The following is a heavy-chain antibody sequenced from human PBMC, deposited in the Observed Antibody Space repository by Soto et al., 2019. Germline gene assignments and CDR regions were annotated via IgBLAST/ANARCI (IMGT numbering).Heavy chain of an antibody. CDR1: GFTFSSYW. CDR2: IKQDGSEK. V-gene: IGHV3-7*01. J-gene: IGHJ6*02. D-gene: IGHD4-4*01. Sequence: GGSLRLSCAASGFTFSSYWMSWVRQAPGKGLEWVANIKQDGSEKYYVDSVKGRFTISRDNAKNSLYLQMNSLRAEDMAVYYCARSTTPDDYYGMAVWGQGTTVTVSS. CDR3: ARSTTPDDYYGMAV.